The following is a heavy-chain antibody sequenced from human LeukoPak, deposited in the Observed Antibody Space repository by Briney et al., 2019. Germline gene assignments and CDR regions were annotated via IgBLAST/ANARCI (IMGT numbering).Heavy chain of an antibody. V-gene: IGHV3-48*01. CDR3: ARDDALIAAAVLDY. J-gene: IGHJ4*02. Sequence: GGSLRLSCAASGFTFSSYSMNWVRQAPGKGLEWVSYISSSSSTIYYADSVKGRFTISRDNAKNSLYLQMNSLRAEDTAVYYCARDDALIAAAVLDYWGQGTLVTVSS. CDR2: ISSSSSTI. CDR1: GFTFSSYS. D-gene: IGHD6-13*01.